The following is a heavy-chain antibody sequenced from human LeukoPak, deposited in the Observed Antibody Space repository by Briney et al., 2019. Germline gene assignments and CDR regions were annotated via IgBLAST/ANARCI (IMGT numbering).Heavy chain of an antibody. CDR3: ARFHSGPSGWYVLWYFDL. D-gene: IGHD6-19*01. CDR2: IYSSENT. V-gene: IGHV4-4*09. J-gene: IGHJ2*01. CDR1: GGSVSSYY. Sequence: PSETLSLTCTVSGGSVSSYYWSWIRQPPGKGLEGIGYIYSSENTKYNSSLESRVTMSVDTSKNQFFLKLSSVTAADTAVYYCARFHSGPSGWYVLWYFDLWGRGTLVTVSP.